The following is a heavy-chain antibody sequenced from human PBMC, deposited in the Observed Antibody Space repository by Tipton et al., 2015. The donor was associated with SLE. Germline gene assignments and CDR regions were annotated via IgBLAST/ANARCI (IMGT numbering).Heavy chain of an antibody. V-gene: IGHV4-59*01. CDR2: IFYSGNT. J-gene: IGHJ6*03. CDR3: ARKATAGHYFYYYMDV. Sequence: TLSLTCTVSGGSISRYYWSWIRQPPGKGMERLGYIFYSGNTNYNPSLQSRVAISIDTSKNQFSLTLTSMTAADTAVYYCARKATAGHYFYYYMDVWGKGTTVTVSS. D-gene: IGHD6-13*01. CDR1: GGSISRYY.